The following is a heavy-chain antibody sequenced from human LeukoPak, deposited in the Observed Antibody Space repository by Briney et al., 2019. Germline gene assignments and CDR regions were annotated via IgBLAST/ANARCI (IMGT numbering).Heavy chain of an antibody. D-gene: IGHD6-19*01. J-gene: IGHJ4*02. V-gene: IGHV3-48*03. CDR1: GFTFSNYE. Sequence: GGSLRLSCAASGFTFSNYEMNWVRQAPGKGLEGVSYISSSGSSIYYADSVKGRFTISRDNGKNSLYLQMNSLRAEDTAVYYCAAVGRSSRPGYWGQGTLVTVSS. CDR2: ISSSGSSI. CDR3: AAVGRSSRPGY.